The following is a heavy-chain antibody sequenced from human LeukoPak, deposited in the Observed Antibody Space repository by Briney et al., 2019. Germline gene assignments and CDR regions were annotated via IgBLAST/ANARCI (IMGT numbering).Heavy chain of an antibody. D-gene: IGHD5-24*01. CDR2: IYSSGTP. Sequence: SETLSLTCTVSGGSISYYYWSWIRQPAGKGLEWIGRIYSSGTPKYNPSLKSRVTMSIDTSKSQFSLMVNSVTAADTAVYYCARDKDGFHVDYWGQGILVTVSS. J-gene: IGHJ4*02. V-gene: IGHV4-4*07. CDR1: GGSISYYY. CDR3: ARDKDGFHVDY.